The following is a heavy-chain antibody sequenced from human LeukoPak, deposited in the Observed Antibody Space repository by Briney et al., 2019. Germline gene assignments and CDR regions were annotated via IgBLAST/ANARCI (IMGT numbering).Heavy chain of an antibody. D-gene: IGHD3-16*02. Sequence: ASVKVSCKASGYTFTSYDINWVRQATGQGLEWMGWMNRNSGNTGYAQKFQGRVTMTRNTSISTAYMELSSLRSEDTAVYYCARVGLYDYVWGSYRLYYYYYMDVWGKGTTVTVSS. J-gene: IGHJ6*03. CDR3: ARVGLYDYVWGSYRLYYYYYMDV. CDR1: GYTFTSYD. CDR2: MNRNSGNT. V-gene: IGHV1-8*01.